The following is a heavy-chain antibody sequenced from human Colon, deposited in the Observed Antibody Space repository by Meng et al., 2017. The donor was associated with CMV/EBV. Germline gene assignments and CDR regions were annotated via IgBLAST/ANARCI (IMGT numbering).Heavy chain of an antibody. CDR2: MSYGGNTI. J-gene: IGHJ6*02. CDR1: GFTFSDYY. CDR3: ARGGITTFGEVKFFYYAMDV. V-gene: IGHV3-11*04. Sequence: GGSLRLSCAASGFTFSDYYMSWIRQAPGKGLEWLSYMSYGGNTIFYADSVKGRFTISRDNAKNSLYLQMNSLRAEDTAVYYCARGGITTFGEVKFFYYAMDVWGHGTTVTVSS. D-gene: IGHD3-3*01.